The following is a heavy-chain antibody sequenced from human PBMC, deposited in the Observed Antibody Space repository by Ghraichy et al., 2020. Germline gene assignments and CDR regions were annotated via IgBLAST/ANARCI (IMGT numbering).Heavy chain of an antibody. V-gene: IGHV1-18*01. Sequence: ASEKVSCKASGYTFTSYGISWVRQAPGQGLEWMGWISAYNGNTNYAQKLQGRVTMTTDTSTSTAYMELRSLRSDDTAVYYCARDLRPSEGGVDPVTYYDFWSGDYWGQGTLVTVSS. CDR1: GYTFTSYG. CDR2: ISAYNGNT. J-gene: IGHJ4*02. D-gene: IGHD3-3*01. CDR3: ARDLRPSEGGVDPVTYYDFWSGDY.